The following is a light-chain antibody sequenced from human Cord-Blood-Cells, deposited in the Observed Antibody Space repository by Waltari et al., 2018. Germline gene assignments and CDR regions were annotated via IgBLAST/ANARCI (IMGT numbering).Light chain of an antibody. V-gene: IGKV1-39*01. Sequence: DLQMTQSPSSLSASVGDRVTITCRASQSISSYLNWYQQKPGKAHKLLLYAATSLQSGVPSRFSGSGSGTDFTLTISSLQPEDFATYYCQQSYSTPPALTFGGGTKVEIK. CDR2: AAT. CDR3: QQSYSTPPALT. J-gene: IGKJ4*01. CDR1: QSISSY.